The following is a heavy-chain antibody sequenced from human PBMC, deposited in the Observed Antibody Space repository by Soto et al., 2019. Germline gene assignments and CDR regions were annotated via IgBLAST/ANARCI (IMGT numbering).Heavy chain of an antibody. CDR3: ARGGSESDY. Sequence: EVQLVESGGGLVQPGGSLRLSCAASGFTFSHYWMTWVRQAPGKGLEWVANMKEDGSEKNYVDSVKGRFTISRDNAKNSLYLQMNSQRAEDTAMYYCARGGSESDYWGQGTLVTVSS. CDR2: MKEDGSEK. V-gene: IGHV3-7*01. J-gene: IGHJ4*02. D-gene: IGHD3-16*01. CDR1: GFTFSHYW.